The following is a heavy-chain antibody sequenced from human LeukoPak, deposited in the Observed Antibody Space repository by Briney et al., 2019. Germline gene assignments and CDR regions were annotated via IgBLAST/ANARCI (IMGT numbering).Heavy chain of an antibody. CDR2: TYYRSKWYD. CDR1: GDSVSSNSAA. Sequence: SQTLSLTCDISGDSVSSNSAAWNWIRQSPSRGLEWLGRTYYRSKWYDDYAVSVKSRITINPDTSKNHFSLQLNSVTPEDTAVYYCARKVAGTCAFDIWGQGTMVTVSS. CDR3: ARKVAGTCAFDI. D-gene: IGHD1-14*01. J-gene: IGHJ3*02. V-gene: IGHV6-1*01.